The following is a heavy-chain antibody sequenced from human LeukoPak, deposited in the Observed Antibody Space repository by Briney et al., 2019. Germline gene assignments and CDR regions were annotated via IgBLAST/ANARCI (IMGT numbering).Heavy chain of an antibody. CDR3: AKDPVPTTVTPNWFDP. CDR2: ISGSGGST. CDR1: GFTFSSYA. D-gene: IGHD4-17*01. V-gene: IGHV3-23*01. Sequence: GGSLRLSCAASGFTFSSYAMSWVRQAPGKGLEWVSAISGSGGSTYYADSVKGRFTISRDNSKNTLYLQMNSLRAEDTAVYYCAKDPVPTTVTPNWFDPWGQGTLVTVSS. J-gene: IGHJ5*02.